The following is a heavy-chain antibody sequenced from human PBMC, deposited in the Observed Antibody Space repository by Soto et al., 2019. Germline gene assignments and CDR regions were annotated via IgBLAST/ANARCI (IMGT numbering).Heavy chain of an antibody. V-gene: IGHV1-18*04. Sequence: ASVKVSCNDSGYTFSSRAINWVLQATRQGLEWMGWISAYSGNTNYAQKVQGRVTLTTDTSATTAYMELRSLRSDDTAVYYCARPLDYYYYAMDVWGQGTTVTVSS. J-gene: IGHJ6*02. CDR2: ISAYSGNT. D-gene: IGHD1-1*01. CDR3: ARPLDYYYYAMDV. CDR1: GYTFSSRA.